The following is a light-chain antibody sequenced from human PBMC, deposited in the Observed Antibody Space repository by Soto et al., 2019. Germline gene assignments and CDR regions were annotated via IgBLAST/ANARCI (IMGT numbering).Light chain of an antibody. CDR2: SDN. V-gene: IGLV1-44*01. CDR3: AVWNDSLNVDV. Sequence: QSVLTQPPSASGTPGQRVTISCSGSSSYIGINTVEWYLQLPGTAPKLLIYSDNQRPSGVPDRFSGSKSGTSASLAISGLQSEDEADYYCAVWNDSLNVDVFGTGTKLTVL. CDR1: SSYIGINT. J-gene: IGLJ1*01.